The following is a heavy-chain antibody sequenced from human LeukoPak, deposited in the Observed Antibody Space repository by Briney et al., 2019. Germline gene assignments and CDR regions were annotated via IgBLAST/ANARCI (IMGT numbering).Heavy chain of an antibody. V-gene: IGHV3-23*01. CDR3: AKDGYYYDSSGYYEN. CDR1: GFTFSSYA. Sequence: GGSLRLSCAATGFTFSSYAMNWVRQAPGNGLEWVSAISGSGGSTYYADSVKGRFTISRDNSKNTLYLQMNSLRAEDTAVYYCAKDGYYYDSSGYYENWGQGTLVTVSS. J-gene: IGHJ4*02. CDR2: ISGSGGST. D-gene: IGHD3-22*01.